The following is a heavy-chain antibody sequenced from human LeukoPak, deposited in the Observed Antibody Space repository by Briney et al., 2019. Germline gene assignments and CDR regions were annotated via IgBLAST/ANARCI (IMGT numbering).Heavy chain of an antibody. J-gene: IGHJ4*02. CDR3: ARDSSGYYLEGMDV. CDR1: GFTFSSYA. Sequence: GRSLRLSCAASGFTFSSYAMHWVRQAPGKGLEWVAVISYDGSNKYYADSVKGRFTISRDNSKNTLYLQMNSLRAEDTAVYYCARDSSGYYLEGMDVWGQGTLVTVSS. D-gene: IGHD3-22*01. CDR2: ISYDGSNK. V-gene: IGHV3-30*04.